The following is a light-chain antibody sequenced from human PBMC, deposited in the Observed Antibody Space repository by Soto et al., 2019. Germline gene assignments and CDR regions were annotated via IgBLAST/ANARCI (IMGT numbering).Light chain of an antibody. Sequence: QSALTQPASVSGSPGQSITISCTGTSSDIGRYDYVSWYQQHPGKAPKLMIYDVSDRPSGVSSRISGSKSGNTASLTISGLQAEDEADYYCTSYIASSTLVFGGGTKLTVL. CDR2: DVS. CDR1: SSDIGRYDY. J-gene: IGLJ2*01. CDR3: TSYIASSTLV. V-gene: IGLV2-14*03.